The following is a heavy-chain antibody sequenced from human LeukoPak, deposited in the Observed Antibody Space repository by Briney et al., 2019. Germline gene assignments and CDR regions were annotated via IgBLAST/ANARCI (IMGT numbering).Heavy chain of an antibody. CDR3: ARASVRAAGYYYYYYMDV. V-gene: IGHV1-2*02. CDR1: GYTFTGYY. D-gene: IGHD6-13*01. CDR2: INPNSGGT. Sequence: ASVKVSCKASGYTFTGYYMHWVRQAPGQGLEWMGWINPNSGGTNYAQKFQGRVTMTRDTSISTAYMELSRLRSDDTAVYYCARASVRAAGYYYYYYMDVWGKGTTVTVSS. J-gene: IGHJ6*03.